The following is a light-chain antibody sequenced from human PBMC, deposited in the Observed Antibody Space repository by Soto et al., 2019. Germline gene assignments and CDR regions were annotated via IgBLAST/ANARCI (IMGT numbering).Light chain of an antibody. CDR3: LQDYNYPRT. V-gene: IGKV1-6*01. Sequence: IQMTQSPSSLSASVGDSVTLTCRASQGIRKDLAWYQQKPGKAPNLLIYAASSLQTGVPSRFSGSGSGTDFTLTISSLQPEDFATYYCLQDYNYPRTFGGGTKVDIK. CDR1: QGIRKD. J-gene: IGKJ4*01. CDR2: AAS.